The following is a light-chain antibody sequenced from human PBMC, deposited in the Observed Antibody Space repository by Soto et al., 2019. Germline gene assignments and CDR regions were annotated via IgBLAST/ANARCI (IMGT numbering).Light chain of an antibody. V-gene: IGKV3-15*01. J-gene: IGKJ4*01. CDR1: QSVNSN. Sequence: EIVMTQSPATLSVSPGERATLSCRASQSVNSNLAWYQQKPGQAPRLLLYGASTRATGIPARFSGSGSGTEFTLTISSLQSEDFAVYYCQQYNDWLTFGGRTKVEIK. CDR3: QQYNDWLT. CDR2: GAS.